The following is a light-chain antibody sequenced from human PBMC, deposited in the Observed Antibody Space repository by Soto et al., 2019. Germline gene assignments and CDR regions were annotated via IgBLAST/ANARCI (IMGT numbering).Light chain of an antibody. J-gene: IGLJ1*01. CDR3: SSYAGSSND. V-gene: IGLV2-8*01. CDR2: EVN. Sequence: QSVLTQPPSASGSAGQSVAISCTGTSSDVGGYNYVSWYQQHPGKAPKLMTYEVNNLPSGVPDRSSGSKSGNTASLTVSGLQAEDEADYNCSSYAGSSNDLGTGTKVPV. CDR1: SSDVGGYNY.